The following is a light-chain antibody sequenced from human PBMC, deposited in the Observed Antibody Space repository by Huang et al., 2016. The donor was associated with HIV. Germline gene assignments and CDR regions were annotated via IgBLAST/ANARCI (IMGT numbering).Light chain of an antibody. CDR2: AAS. J-gene: IGKJ5*01. Sequence: AVQLTQSPSSLSASVGDTVIISCRASQDIGTSLAWYQQRTGRAPKLLISAASTLQTGVPSRFSGDSAGTYVTLFITNLQPEDFATYYCQQLHTYPITFGQGTRLDMK. CDR3: QQLHTYPIT. V-gene: IGKV1-13*02. CDR1: QDIGTS.